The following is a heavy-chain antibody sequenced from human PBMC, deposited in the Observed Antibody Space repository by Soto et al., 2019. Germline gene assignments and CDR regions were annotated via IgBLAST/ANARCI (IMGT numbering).Heavy chain of an antibody. V-gene: IGHV3-23*01. CDR2: TRGSGGAT. Sequence: GGPLRLSCAASGFTFSTYAVTWVRQAPGKGLEWVSITRGSGGATDYADSVKGRFAISRDNSKNTLYLQMNSLRAEDTAVYLCAIQNNGSYARLDHWGQGTLVTVSS. CDR1: GFTFSTYA. J-gene: IGHJ5*02. CDR3: AIQNNGSYARLDH. D-gene: IGHD2-8*01.